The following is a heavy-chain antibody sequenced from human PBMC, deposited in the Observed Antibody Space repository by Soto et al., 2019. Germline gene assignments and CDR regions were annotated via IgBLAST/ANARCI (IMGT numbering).Heavy chain of an antibody. V-gene: IGHV1-3*04. J-gene: IGHJ4*02. CDR3: ARDEGVASGN. D-gene: IGHD5-12*01. CDR1: GYTFSSSP. CDR2: INTANDDT. Sequence: SVKVSCKASGYTFSSSPLHWVRQAPGQRPEWMGWINTANDDTKYSQKFQDRVTLTRDTSASTAYMKVSSLTPEDTAAYYCARDEGVASGNWGQGTLVTVSS.